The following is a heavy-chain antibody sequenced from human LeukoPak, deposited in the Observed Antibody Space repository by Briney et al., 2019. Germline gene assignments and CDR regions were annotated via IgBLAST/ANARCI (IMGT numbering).Heavy chain of an antibody. CDR1: GGTFSSYA. J-gene: IGHJ5*02. Sequence: ASVKVSCKASGGTFSSYAISWVRQAPGQGLEWMGGIIPIFGTANYAQKFQGRVTITTDESTSTAYMELSSLRSEDTAVYYCARDTGLLRRTNWFDPWGQGTLVTVSS. V-gene: IGHV1-69*05. D-gene: IGHD4-23*01. CDR2: IIPIFGTA. CDR3: ARDTGLLRRTNWFDP.